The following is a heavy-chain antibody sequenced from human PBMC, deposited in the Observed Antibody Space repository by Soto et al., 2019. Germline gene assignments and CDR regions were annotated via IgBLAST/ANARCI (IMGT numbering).Heavy chain of an antibody. V-gene: IGHV3-43*01. CDR2: ISWDGGST. CDR1: GFTFDDYT. CDR3: AKDMESGSYAGFDY. J-gene: IGHJ4*02. Sequence: GGSLRLSCAASGFTFDDYTMHWVRQAPGKGLEWVSLISWDGGSTYYADSVKGRFTISRDNSKNSLYLQMNSLRTEDTALYYCAKDMESGSYAGFDYWGQGTLVTVSS. D-gene: IGHD1-26*01.